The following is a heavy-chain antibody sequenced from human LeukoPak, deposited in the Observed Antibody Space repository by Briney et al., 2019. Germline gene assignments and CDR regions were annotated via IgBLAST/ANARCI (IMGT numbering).Heavy chain of an antibody. D-gene: IGHD4-17*01. J-gene: IGHJ1*01. Sequence: PGGSLRLSCAASGFPFSNYGMHWVRQAPGKGLEWVAVISADGIDKYYADSVKGRFTISRDNSKNTLYLQMSSLRPEDTAVYYCARDDGVRTEYFQHWGQGTLVTVSS. CDR2: ISADGIDK. V-gene: IGHV3-30*03. CDR1: GFPFSNYG. CDR3: ARDDGVRTEYFQH.